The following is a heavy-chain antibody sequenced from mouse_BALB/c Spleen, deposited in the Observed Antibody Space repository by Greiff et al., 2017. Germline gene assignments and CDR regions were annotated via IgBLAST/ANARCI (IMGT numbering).Heavy chain of an antibody. CDR3: ARHIGYSSLDY. CDR2: ISSGGGST. Sequence: DVQLVESGGGLVKPGGSLKLSCAASGFAFSSYDMSWVRQTPEKRLEWVAYISSGGGSTYYPDTVKGRFTISRDNAKNTLYLQMSSLKSEDTAMYYCARHIGYSSLDYWGQGTTLTVSS. V-gene: IGHV5-12-1*01. J-gene: IGHJ2*01. D-gene: IGHD2-3*01. CDR1: GFAFSSYD.